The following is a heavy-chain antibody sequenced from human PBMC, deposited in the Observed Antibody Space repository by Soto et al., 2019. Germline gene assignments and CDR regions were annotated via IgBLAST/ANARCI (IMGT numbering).Heavy chain of an antibody. CDR3: AHSHDDYHYYGMDV. J-gene: IGHJ6*02. Sequence: QITLKESGPTLVKPTQTLTLTCTFSGFSLSTSGVGVGWIRQPPGKALEWLALIYWDDDKRYSPSLKSRLTITQDTSKNPVVLTMTNMDPVDTATYYCAHSHDDYHYYGMDVWGQGTTVTVSS. D-gene: IGHD3-3*01. CDR1: GFSLSTSGVG. V-gene: IGHV2-5*02. CDR2: IYWDDDK.